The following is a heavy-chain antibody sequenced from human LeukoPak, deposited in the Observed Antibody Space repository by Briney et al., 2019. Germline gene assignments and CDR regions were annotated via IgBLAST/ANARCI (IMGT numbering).Heavy chain of an antibody. J-gene: IGHJ4*02. CDR1: GFTFSSYW. CDR3: ATGSHLDY. CDR2: IKQDGSEK. D-gene: IGHD3-10*01. Sequence: GGCLRLSCAASGFTFSSYWMNWVRQAPGKGLEWVANIKQDGSEKYYVDSVKGRFTISRDNAMNSLYLQMNSLRTEDTAVYYCATGSHLDYWGQGTLVTVSS. V-gene: IGHV3-7*05.